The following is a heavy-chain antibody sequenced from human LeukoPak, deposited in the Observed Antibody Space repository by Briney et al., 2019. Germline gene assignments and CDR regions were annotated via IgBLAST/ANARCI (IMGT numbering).Heavy chain of an antibody. CDR1: GGSFSGYY. Sequence: MSSETLSLTCAVYGGSFSGYYWSWIRQPPGKGREWIGEINHSGSTNYNPSLKSRVTISVDTSKNQFSPKLSSVTAADTAVYYCARGRSYYYDSSGYYYGYWGQGTLVTVSS. D-gene: IGHD3-22*01. CDR2: INHSGST. V-gene: IGHV4-34*01. CDR3: ARGRSYYYDSSGYYYGY. J-gene: IGHJ4*02.